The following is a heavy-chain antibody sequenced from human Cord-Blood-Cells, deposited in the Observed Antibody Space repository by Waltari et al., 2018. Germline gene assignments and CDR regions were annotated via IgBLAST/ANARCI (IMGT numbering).Heavy chain of an antibody. CDR2: INPNSGGT. CDR1: GYTFTGYY. V-gene: IGHV1-2*02. Sequence: QVRLVQSGAEVKKPGASVKVSCKASGYTFTGYYMHWVRQAPGQGLEWMGWINPNSGGTNYAQKFQGRVTMTRDTSISTAYMELSRLRSDDTAVYYCARNPPNWGWDWYFDLWGRGTLVTVSS. J-gene: IGHJ2*01. CDR3: ARNPPNWGWDWYFDL. D-gene: IGHD7-27*01.